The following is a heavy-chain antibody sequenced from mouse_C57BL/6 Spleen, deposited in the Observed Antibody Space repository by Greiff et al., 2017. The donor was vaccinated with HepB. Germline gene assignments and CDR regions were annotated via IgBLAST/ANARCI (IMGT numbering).Heavy chain of an antibody. Sequence: DVKLVESGGDLVKPGGSLKLSCAASGFTFSSYGMSWVRQTPDKRLEWVATISSGGSYTYYPDSVKGRFTISRDNAKNTLYLQMSSLKSEDTAMYYCASHDYDYDHFAYWGQGTLVTVSA. D-gene: IGHD2-4*01. CDR1: GFTFSSYG. J-gene: IGHJ3*01. CDR3: ASHDYDYDHFAY. CDR2: ISSGGSYT. V-gene: IGHV5-6*02.